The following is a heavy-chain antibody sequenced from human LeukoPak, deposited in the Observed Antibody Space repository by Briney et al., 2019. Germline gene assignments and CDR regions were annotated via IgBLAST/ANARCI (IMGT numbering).Heavy chain of an antibody. CDR3: ARVYDFWSGYYTPYYYYGMDV. Sequence: ASVKVSCKASGYTFTSCDINWVRQATGQGLEWMGWMNPNSGNTGYAQKFQGRVTMTRNTSISTAYMELSSLRSEDTAVYYCARVYDFWSGYYTPYYYYGMDVWGQGTTVTVSS. CDR2: MNPNSGNT. J-gene: IGHJ6*02. D-gene: IGHD3-3*01. CDR1: GYTFTSCD. V-gene: IGHV1-8*01.